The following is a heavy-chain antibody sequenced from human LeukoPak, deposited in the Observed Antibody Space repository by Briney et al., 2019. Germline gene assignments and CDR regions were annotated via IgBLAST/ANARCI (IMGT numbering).Heavy chain of an antibody. CDR3: ARGWVAARRFDY. V-gene: IGHV4-34*01. CDR2: INHSGST. CDR1: GGSFSGYY. D-gene: IGHD6-6*01. Sequence: SETLSLTCAVYGGSFSGYYWSWIRQPPGKRLEWIGEINHSGSTNYNPSLKSRVTISVDTSKNQFSLKLSSVTAADTAVYYCARGWVAARRFDYWGQGTLVTLSS. J-gene: IGHJ4*02.